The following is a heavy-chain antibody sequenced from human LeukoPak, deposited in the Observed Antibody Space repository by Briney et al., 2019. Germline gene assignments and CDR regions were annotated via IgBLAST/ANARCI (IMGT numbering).Heavy chain of an antibody. CDR1: GFTVGSNY. CDR3: NKRPDTAMPIDY. CDR2: IYSGGST. V-gene: IGHV3-53*01. D-gene: IGHD5-18*01. Sequence: GGSRRLSWAASGFTVGSNYMSWVPQAPGKGLEWVSVIYSGGSTYYADSVKGRFTISRDNSKNTLYLQMNSLRAEDTAVYYCNKRPDTAMPIDYWGQGTLVTVSS. J-gene: IGHJ4*02.